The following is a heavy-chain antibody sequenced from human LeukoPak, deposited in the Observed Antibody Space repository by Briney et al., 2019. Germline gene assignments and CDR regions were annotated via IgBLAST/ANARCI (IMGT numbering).Heavy chain of an antibody. D-gene: IGHD5-24*01. CDR2: INWNGGST. CDR1: GFTFDDYG. J-gene: IGHJ3*02. CDR3: ARDRDVYNRDAFDI. V-gene: IGHV3-20*01. Sequence: PGGSLRLSCAASGFTFDDYGMSWVRQAPGKGLEWVSGINWNGGSTGYADSVKGRFTISRDNAKNSLYLQMNSLRAEDTALYHCARDRDVYNRDAFDIWGQGTMVTVSS.